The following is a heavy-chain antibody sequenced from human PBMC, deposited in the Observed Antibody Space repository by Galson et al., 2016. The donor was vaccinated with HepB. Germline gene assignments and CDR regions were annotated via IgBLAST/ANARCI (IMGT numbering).Heavy chain of an antibody. D-gene: IGHD4-17*01. CDR2: ISYDGNNK. V-gene: IGHV3-30-3*01. J-gene: IGHJ4*02. Sequence: SLRLSCAASGSTFSTYVLHWVRQAPGKGLEWLAVISYDGNNKYYADSVKGRFTISRDNSKNTLYLQMNSLRAEDTAVYYCATSYGDNYYRYFDYWGQGTLVTVSS. CDR3: ATSYGDNYYRYFDY. CDR1: GSTFSTYV.